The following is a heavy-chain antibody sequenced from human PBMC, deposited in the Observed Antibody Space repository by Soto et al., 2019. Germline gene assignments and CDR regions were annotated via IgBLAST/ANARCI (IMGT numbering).Heavy chain of an antibody. CDR3: ARETGYCSSTSCYSPHYYYYYGMDV. D-gene: IGHD2-2*02. V-gene: IGHV1-69*13. CDR2: IIPIFGTA. CDR1: GGTFSSYA. J-gene: IGHJ6*02. Sequence: ASVKVSCKASGGTFSSYAISWVRQAPGQGLEWMGGIIPIFGTANYAQKFQGRVTITADESTSTAYMELSSLRSEDTAVYYCARETGYCSSTSCYSPHYYYYYGMDVWGQGTTVTVSS.